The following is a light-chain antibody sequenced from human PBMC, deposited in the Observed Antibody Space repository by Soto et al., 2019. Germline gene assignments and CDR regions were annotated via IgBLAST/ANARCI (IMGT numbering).Light chain of an antibody. CDR1: QSVSSRY. CDR2: GAT. Sequence: EIVLTQSPGTLSMSPGERATLSCRASQSVSSRYVAWHQQKPGQAPRLLLSGATNRATGIPDRFSGSGSGTDFNLTISRLEPEDFAVYYCQQYSNSPFTFGPGTKVEIK. V-gene: IGKV3-20*01. CDR3: QQYSNSPFT. J-gene: IGKJ3*01.